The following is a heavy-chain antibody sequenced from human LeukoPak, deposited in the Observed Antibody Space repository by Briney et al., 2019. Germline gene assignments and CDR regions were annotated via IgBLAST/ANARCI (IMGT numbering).Heavy chain of an antibody. D-gene: IGHD6-19*01. Sequence: ASVKVSCKASGYTFTSYDINWVRQATGQGLEWMGWMNPNSGNTGYAQKFQGRVTMTRNTSISTAYMELGSLRSEDTAVYYCARARIAVATFDPWGQGTLVTVSS. J-gene: IGHJ5*02. CDR2: MNPNSGNT. CDR1: GYTFTSYD. V-gene: IGHV1-8*01. CDR3: ARARIAVATFDP.